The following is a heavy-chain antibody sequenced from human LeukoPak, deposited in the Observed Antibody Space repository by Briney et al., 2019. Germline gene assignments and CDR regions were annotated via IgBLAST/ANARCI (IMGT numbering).Heavy chain of an antibody. CDR2: ISWNSGSI. J-gene: IGHJ3*02. CDR1: GFTFDDYA. V-gene: IGHV3-9*01. D-gene: IGHD1-1*01. CDR3: AKDIGGTTPLIAFDI. Sequence: GGSLRLSCAASGFTFDDYAMHWVRPAPGKGLEWVSGISWNSGSIGYADSVKGRFTISRDNAKNSLYLQMNSLRAEDTALYYCAKDIGGTTPLIAFDIWGQGTMVTVSS.